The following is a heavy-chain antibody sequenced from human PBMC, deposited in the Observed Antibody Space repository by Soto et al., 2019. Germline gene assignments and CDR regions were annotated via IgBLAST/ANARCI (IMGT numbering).Heavy chain of an antibody. V-gene: IGHV1-2*04. J-gene: IGHJ6*02. CDR3: ARKGEYSSSSGYYGMDV. CDR2: INPNSGGT. Sequence: ASVKVSCKASGYTFTGYYMHWVRQAPGQGLEWMGWINPNSGGTNYAQKFQGWVTMTRDTSISTAYMELSRLRSDDTAVHYCARKGEYSSSSGYYGMDVWGQGTTVTVSS. D-gene: IGHD6-6*01. CDR1: GYTFTGYY.